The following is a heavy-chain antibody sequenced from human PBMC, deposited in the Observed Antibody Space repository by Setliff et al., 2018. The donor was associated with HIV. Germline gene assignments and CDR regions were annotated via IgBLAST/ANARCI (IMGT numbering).Heavy chain of an antibody. D-gene: IGHD3-16*01. J-gene: IGHJ2*01. CDR1: DGSVSNQY. CDR3: ARGTSAASYWHFDL. V-gene: IGHV4-4*07. CDR2: IYATGST. Sequence: SETLSLTCIVSDGSVSNQYWSWIRQTAGKGLEWIGRIYATGSTNYNPSLKSQVTMSVDTSKNQFFLTLNSLTAADTAIYYCARGTSAASYWHFDLWGRGITVTVSS.